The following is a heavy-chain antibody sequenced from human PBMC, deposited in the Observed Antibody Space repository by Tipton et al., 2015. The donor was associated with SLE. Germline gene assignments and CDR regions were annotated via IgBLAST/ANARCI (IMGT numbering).Heavy chain of an antibody. CDR1: GFTFTSSA. Sequence: QLVQSGAEVKKPGTSVKFSCKASGFTFTSSAMQWVRQARGQRLEWIGWIVVGSGNTNYAQKFQERVTITRDMSTSTAYMELSSLRSEDTAVYYCAAWNVIAAAGYDAFDIWGQGTMVTVSS. V-gene: IGHV1-58*02. CDR2: IVVGSGNT. CDR3: AAWNVIAAAGYDAFDI. J-gene: IGHJ3*02. D-gene: IGHD6-13*01.